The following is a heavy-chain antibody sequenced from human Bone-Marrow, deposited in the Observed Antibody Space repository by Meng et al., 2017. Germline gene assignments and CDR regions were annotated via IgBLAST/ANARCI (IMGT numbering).Heavy chain of an antibody. CDR3: ARDAGYSSSGPLDY. V-gene: IGHV3-9*01. J-gene: IGHJ4*02. D-gene: IGHD6-13*01. CDR2: ISWNSGSI. Sequence: SLKISCAASGFTFDDYAMHWVRQAPGKGLEWVSGISWNSGSIGYADSVKGRFTISRDNSKNTLYLQMNSLRAEDTAAYYCARDAGYSSSGPLDYWGQGTLVTVSS. CDR1: GFTFDDYA.